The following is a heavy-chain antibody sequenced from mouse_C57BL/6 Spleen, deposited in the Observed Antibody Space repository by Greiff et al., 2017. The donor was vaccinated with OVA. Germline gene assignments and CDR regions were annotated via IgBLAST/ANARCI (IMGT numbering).Heavy chain of an antibody. CDR3: ARDTTVVAPYYYAMDY. J-gene: IGHJ4*01. Sequence: EVQLVESGGGLVKPGGSLKLSCAASGFTFSDYGMHWVRQAPEKGLEWVAYISSGSSTIYYADTVKGRFTISRDNAKNTLFLQMTSLRSKDTAMYYCARDTTVVAPYYYAMDYWGQGTSVTVSS. CDR2: ISSGSSTI. V-gene: IGHV5-17*01. D-gene: IGHD1-1*01. CDR1: GFTFSDYG.